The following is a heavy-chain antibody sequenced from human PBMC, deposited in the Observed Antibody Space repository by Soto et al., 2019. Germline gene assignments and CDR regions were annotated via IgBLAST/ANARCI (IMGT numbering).Heavy chain of an antibody. Sequence: QVQLVESGGGVVQPGRSLRLSCVASGFTFSGYGMHWVRQAPGKGLEWVAIIRYDGSNIYYADSVRGRFAISRDNSKNTLLLEMDSLGPEETDAYYCVRDVVGGAAFWGYLVYWGQGALVAVSS. CDR3: VRDVVGGAAFWGYLVY. V-gene: IGHV3-33*01. CDR2: IRYDGSNI. D-gene: IGHD3-10*01. J-gene: IGHJ4*02. CDR1: GFTFSGYG.